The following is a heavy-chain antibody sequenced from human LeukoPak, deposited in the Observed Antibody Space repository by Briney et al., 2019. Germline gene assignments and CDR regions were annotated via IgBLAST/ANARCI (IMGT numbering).Heavy chain of an antibody. D-gene: IGHD3-9*01. V-gene: IGHV4-59*08. CDR2: IYYSGST. J-gene: IGHJ3*02. CDR1: GGSISSYY. CDR3: GAYDILTDAFDI. Sequence: SETLSLTCTVSGGSISSYYWSWIRQPPGKGLEWIGYIYYSGSTNYNPSLKSRVTISVDTSKNQFSLKLSSVTAADTAVYYCGAYDILTDAFDIWGQGTMVTVSS.